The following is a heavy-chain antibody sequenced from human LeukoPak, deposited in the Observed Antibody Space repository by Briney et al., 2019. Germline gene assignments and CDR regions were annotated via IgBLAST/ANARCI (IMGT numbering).Heavy chain of an antibody. V-gene: IGHV1-18*01. J-gene: IGHJ4*02. D-gene: IGHD4-23*01. CDR2: ISAYNGNT. Sequence: ASVKVSFKASGYTFTSYGISWVRQAPGQGLEWMGWISAYNGNTNYAQKLQGRVTMTTDTSTSTAYMELRSLRSDDTAVYYCARASLDYGGNLNFDYWGQGTLVTVSS. CDR3: ARASLDYGGNLNFDY. CDR1: GYTFTSYG.